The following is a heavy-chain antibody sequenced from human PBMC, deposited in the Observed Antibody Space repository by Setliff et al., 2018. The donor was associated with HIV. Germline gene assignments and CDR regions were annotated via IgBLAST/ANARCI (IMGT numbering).Heavy chain of an antibody. J-gene: IGHJ6*03. CDR3: ARRSPGGGYYMDV. D-gene: IGHD3-16*01. V-gene: IGHV4-4*07. CDR2: IYTSGST. CDR1: GDSITSHY. Sequence: PSETLSLTCTVSGDSITSHYWSWIRQPAGKGLEWIGRIYTSGSTDYNPSLKSRLTISVDTSKNQFSLKLSSVTAADTAVYYCARRSPGGGYYMDVWGKGTTVTVSS.